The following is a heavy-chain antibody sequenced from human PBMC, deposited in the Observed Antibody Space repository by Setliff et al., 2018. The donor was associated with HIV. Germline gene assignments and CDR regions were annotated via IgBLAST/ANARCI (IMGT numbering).Heavy chain of an antibody. V-gene: IGHV3-21*06. CDR2: ISSSGSVT. J-gene: IGHJ6*02. CDR3: AKAGASTSPAHAHMDV. D-gene: IGHD2-2*01. CDR1: GFTFSSYN. Sequence: GSLRLSCGASGFTFSSYNMNWVRQAPGKGLEWVSSISSSGSVTYSADSVKGRLTISRDNAKNSLYLQMDSLKTEDTAVYYCAKAGASTSPAHAHMDVWGQGTTVTVS.